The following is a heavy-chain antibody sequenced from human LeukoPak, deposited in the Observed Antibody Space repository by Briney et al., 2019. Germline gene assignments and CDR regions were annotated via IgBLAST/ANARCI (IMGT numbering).Heavy chain of an antibody. CDR3: ARVGILRFPSNWFDP. D-gene: IGHD3-3*01. CDR1: GGSISSYY. V-gene: IGHV4-4*07. CDR2: IYTSGST. Sequence: SETLSLTCTVSGGSISSYYWSWIRQPAGKGLEWIGRIYTSGSTNYNPSLKSRVTMSVDTSKNQFSLKLSSVTAADTAVYYCARVGILRFPSNWFDPWGQGTLVTVSS. J-gene: IGHJ5*02.